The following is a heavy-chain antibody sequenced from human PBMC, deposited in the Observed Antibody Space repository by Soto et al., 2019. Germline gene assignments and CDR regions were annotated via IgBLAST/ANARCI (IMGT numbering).Heavy chain of an antibody. D-gene: IGHD3-10*01. V-gene: IGHV3-30*18. J-gene: IGHJ6*02. CDR2: ISYDGSNK. CDR3: AKEGGYYGSGSYSVGENYYGMDV. Sequence: QVQLVESGGGVVQPGRSLRLSCAASGFTFSSYGMHWVRQAPGKGLEWVAVISYDGSNKYYADSVKGRFTISRDNSKNRRYLQMNSLRAGGTAVYYCAKEGGYYGSGSYSVGENYYGMDVWGQGTTVTVSS. CDR1: GFTFSSYG.